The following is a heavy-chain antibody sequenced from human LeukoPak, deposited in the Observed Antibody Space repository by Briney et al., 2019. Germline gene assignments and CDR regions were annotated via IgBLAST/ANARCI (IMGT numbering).Heavy chain of an antibody. CDR3: ARLPPPNDY. CDR2: IYYSGST. CDR1: GGSISSYY. V-gene: IGHV4-59*08. Sequence: SETLSLTCTVSGGSISSYYWSWIRQPPGKGLEWIGYIYYSGSTNYNPSLKSRVTISVDTSKNQFSLKLSSVTVADTAVYYCARLPPPNDYWGQGTLVTVSS. J-gene: IGHJ4*02.